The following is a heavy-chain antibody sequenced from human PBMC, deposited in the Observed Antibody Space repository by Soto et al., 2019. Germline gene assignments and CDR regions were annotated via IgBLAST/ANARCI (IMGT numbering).Heavy chain of an antibody. V-gene: IGHV4-39*02. D-gene: IGHD3-22*01. CDR3: ARLGYDSRGVY. CDR1: GGSFSSSSYY. J-gene: IGHJ4*02. Sequence: QLQLQESGPGLVKPSETLSLTCTVSGGSFSSSSYYWGWIRQPPGKWLEWFGSIYYSASTYYNPYFKSRVTIAADTSKHHFSLQLSPVTAADAAVYYYARLGYDSRGVYWGQGTLVTVSS. CDR2: IYYSAST.